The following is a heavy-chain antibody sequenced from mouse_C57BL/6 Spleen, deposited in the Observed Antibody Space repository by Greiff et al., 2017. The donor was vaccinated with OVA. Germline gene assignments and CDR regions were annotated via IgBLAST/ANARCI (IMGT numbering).Heavy chain of an antibody. CDR2: INPNYGTT. CDR3: ASPPIYYDYDGGFAY. CDR1: GYSFTDYN. D-gene: IGHD2-4*01. J-gene: IGHJ3*01. Sequence: EVKLMESGPELVKPGASVKISCKASGYSFTDYNMNWVKQSNGKSLEWIGVINPNYGTTSYNQKFKGKATLTVDQSSSTADMQLNSLTSEDSAVYYCASPPIYYDYDGGFAYWGQGTLVTVSA. V-gene: IGHV1-39*01.